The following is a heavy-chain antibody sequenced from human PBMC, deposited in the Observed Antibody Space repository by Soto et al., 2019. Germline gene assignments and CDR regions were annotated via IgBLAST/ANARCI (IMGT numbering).Heavy chain of an antibody. J-gene: IGHJ4*02. CDR2: ISGSGDIT. CDR1: GFTFSTYA. Sequence: EVQLLESGGGLIQPGGSLRLSCTASGFTFSTYAMTWVRQAPGKGLEWVSRISGSGDITHYADSVKGRFTISRDNSKNTLYLQINSLRADDTAVYYCAKDRWDVYGAHWGQGALLTVSS. D-gene: IGHD4-17*01. V-gene: IGHV3-23*01. CDR3: AKDRWDVYGAH.